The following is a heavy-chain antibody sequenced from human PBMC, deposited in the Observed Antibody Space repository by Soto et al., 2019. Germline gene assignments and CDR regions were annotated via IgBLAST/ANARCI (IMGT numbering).Heavy chain of an antibody. CDR1: GDSVNSGDYY. Sequence: PSETLSLTCTVSGDSVNSGDYYWNWIRQSPGKGLEWIGNIYYNGITDYNPSLKSRIAISMDTSKNQFSLKLSSVTAADTAVYFCARDMTPMGSRIHYDGSASYRPRPSYSFDYWGQGTLVTVSS. J-gene: IGHJ4*02. D-gene: IGHD3-22*01. CDR3: ARDMTPMGSRIHYDGSASYRPRPSYSFDY. V-gene: IGHV4-30-4*01. CDR2: IYYNGIT.